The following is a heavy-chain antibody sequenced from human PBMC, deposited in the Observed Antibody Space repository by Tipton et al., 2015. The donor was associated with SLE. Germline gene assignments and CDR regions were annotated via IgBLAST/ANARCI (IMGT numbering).Heavy chain of an antibody. D-gene: IGHD3-9*01. CDR1: GFTFSSYD. V-gene: IGHV3-13*01. Sequence: SLRLSCAASGFTFSSYDMHWVRQAAGKGLDWVATIGNDGDTSYAGSVKGRFTISRENDRNSLFLQMSRLRAGDTAVYYCARESSGDVYDVLTGYYKPLPRNFDLWGRGTLVTVSS. J-gene: IGHJ2*01. CDR2: IGNDGDT. CDR3: ARESSGDVYDVLTGYYKPLPRNFDL.